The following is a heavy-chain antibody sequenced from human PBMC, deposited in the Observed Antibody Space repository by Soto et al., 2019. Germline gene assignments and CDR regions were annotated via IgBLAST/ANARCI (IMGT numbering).Heavy chain of an antibody. CDR2: IYHSGST. CDR1: SASLSSGGYS. V-gene: IGHV4-30-2*01. J-gene: IGHJ5*02. CDR3: ARVPGP. Sequence: SETLSLTCSVSSASLSSGGYSWSWIRQPPGKGLEWIGYIYHSGSTYYNPSLKSRVTISVDRSKNQFSLKLSSVTAADTAVYYCARVPGPWGQGTLVTVSS.